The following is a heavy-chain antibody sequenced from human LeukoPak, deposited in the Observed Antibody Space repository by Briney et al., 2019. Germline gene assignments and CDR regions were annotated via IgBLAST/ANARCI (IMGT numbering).Heavy chain of an antibody. Sequence: GGSLRLSCAASGFTFSNYAMSWVRQAPGKGLEWVSAMSGSAGSTSHADSVKGRFTISRDNSKHTLYLQMNSLRAEDTAVYYCARDHYYDSSGYSIGDAFDIWGQGTMVTVSS. CDR3: ARDHYYDSSGYSIGDAFDI. V-gene: IGHV3-23*01. D-gene: IGHD3-22*01. CDR1: GFTFSNYA. J-gene: IGHJ3*02. CDR2: MSGSAGST.